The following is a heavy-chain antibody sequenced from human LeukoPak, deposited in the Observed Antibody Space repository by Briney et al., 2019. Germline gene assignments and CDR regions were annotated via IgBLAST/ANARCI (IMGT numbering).Heavy chain of an antibody. Sequence: HPGGSLRLSCAASGMTFSSHWMTWVRQTPGKGLEWLATIKSDGSEIYYLDSVKGRFTISRDNAKNSLYLQMNSLRAEDSAVYYCARYCTFRTCSGTEFDAWGQGTLVTVSS. CDR1: GMTFSSHW. D-gene: IGHD2-8*01. CDR3: ARYCTFRTCSGTEFDA. CDR2: IKSDGSEI. J-gene: IGHJ5*02. V-gene: IGHV3-7*01.